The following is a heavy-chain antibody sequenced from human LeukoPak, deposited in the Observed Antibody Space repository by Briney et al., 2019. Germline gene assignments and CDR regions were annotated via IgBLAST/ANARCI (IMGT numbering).Heavy chain of an antibody. J-gene: IGHJ4*02. CDR3: ARDPGDNDWDKFDF. Sequence: PSETLSLTCTVSGGSLSGHFWSWFRRPPGKGLENIGYIHSSGSTNYNPSYKSRVTVSLEMSKNQFSLSLSSVTAADTAVYYCARDPGDNDWDKFDFWGQGILVTVSS. CDR2: IHSSGST. V-gene: IGHV4-59*11. D-gene: IGHD1/OR15-1a*01. CDR1: GGSLSGHF.